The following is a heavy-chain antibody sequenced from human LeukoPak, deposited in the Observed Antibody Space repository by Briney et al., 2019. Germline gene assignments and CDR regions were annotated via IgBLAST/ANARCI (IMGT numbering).Heavy chain of an antibody. CDR2: IYYSGST. CDR3: ARHGGLQSPDPHLDY. D-gene: IGHD5-24*01. J-gene: IGHJ4*02. CDR1: GGSISSSSYY. V-gene: IGHV4-39*01. Sequence: SETLCLTCTVSGGSISSSSYYWGWIRQPPGKGLEWIGSIYYSGSTYYNPSLKSRVTISVDTSKNQFSLKLSSVTAADTAVYYCARHGGLQSPDPHLDYWGQGTLVTVSS.